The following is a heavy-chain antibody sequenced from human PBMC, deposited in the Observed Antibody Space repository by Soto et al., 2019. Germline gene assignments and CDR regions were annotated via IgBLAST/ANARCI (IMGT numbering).Heavy chain of an antibody. V-gene: IGHV1-58*01. CDR3: AAVRGMVNYYDSSGYPPFDY. D-gene: IGHD3-22*01. CDR1: GFTFTSSA. CDR2: IVVGSGNT. Sequence: SVKVSCKASGFTFTSSAVQWVRQARGQRLEWIGWIVVGSGNTNYAQKFQERVTITRDMSTSTAYMELSSLRSEDTAVYYCAAVRGMVNYYDSSGYPPFDYWGQGXLVTVYS. J-gene: IGHJ4*02.